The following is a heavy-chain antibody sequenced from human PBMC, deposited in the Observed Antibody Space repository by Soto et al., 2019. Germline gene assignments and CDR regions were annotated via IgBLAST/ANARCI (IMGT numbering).Heavy chain of an antibody. J-gene: IGHJ6*02. V-gene: IGHV1-18*01. CDR3: ARGGDYYYGLDV. CDR2: ISGFNGKT. CDR1: GYTFTSYG. Sequence: QVQLVQSGDEVKKPGASVKVSCRASGYTFTSYGVSWVRQSPGQGLEWMGGISGFNGKTNYIQKVQGRGTLTTEASTSTAYVERRRMRSDDTAVYYCARGGDYYYGLDVWGQGTTVTVSS. D-gene: IGHD3-16*01.